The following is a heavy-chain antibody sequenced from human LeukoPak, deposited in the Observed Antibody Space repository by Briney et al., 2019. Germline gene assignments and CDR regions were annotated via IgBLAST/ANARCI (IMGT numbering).Heavy chain of an antibody. CDR2: ISGSGRTI. CDR3: ARGVYGRFDS. CDR1: GFTFDAYE. D-gene: IGHD2/OR15-2a*01. V-gene: IGHV3-48*03. J-gene: IGHJ5*01. Sequence: QPGGSLRLSCAASGFTFDAYEINWVRQAPGKGLEWVSYISGSGRTIYYADSVKGRFTISWDNAKNSVYPQMNRLRAEDTAVYYCARGVYGRFDSWGQGTLVTVSS.